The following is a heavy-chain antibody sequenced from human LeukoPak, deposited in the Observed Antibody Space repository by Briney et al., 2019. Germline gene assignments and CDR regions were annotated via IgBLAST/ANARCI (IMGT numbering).Heavy chain of an antibody. Sequence: GGSLRPSCAASGFTFSSYAMHWVRQAPGKGLEWVAVISYDGSNKYYADSVKGRFTISRDNSKNTLYLQMNSLRAEDTAVYYCASIWDSGYDTEIDYWGQGTLVTVSS. D-gene: IGHD5-12*01. V-gene: IGHV3-30-3*01. CDR2: ISYDGSNK. CDR3: ASIWDSGYDTEIDY. CDR1: GFTFSSYA. J-gene: IGHJ4*02.